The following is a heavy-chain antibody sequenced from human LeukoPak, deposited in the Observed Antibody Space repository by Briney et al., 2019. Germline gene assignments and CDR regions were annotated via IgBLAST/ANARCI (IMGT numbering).Heavy chain of an antibody. CDR2: INGENGNT. J-gene: IGHJ4*02. Sequence: GASVKVSCKASGYISSDYTMHWVRQAPGQRLEWMGWINGENGNTKYSQELRGRVTFTSDSSATTVYMELSSLRSEDVAVYYCAREVSSVGANYFDYWGQGTLVTVSS. V-gene: IGHV1-3*03. CDR3: AREVSSVGANYFDY. D-gene: IGHD3-10*01. CDR1: GYISSDYT.